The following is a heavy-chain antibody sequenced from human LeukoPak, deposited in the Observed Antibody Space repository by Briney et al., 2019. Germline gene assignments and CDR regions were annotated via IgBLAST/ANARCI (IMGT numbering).Heavy chain of an antibody. Sequence: GGSLRLSCAASGLTFSSYWMHWVRQAPGKGLVWVSRINSDGSSTSYADSVKGRFTISRDNAKNTLYLQMTSLRAADTAVYYCARGDYDSSPFGGMDFDYWGQGTLVTVSS. CDR3: ARGDYDSSPFGGMDFDY. J-gene: IGHJ4*02. V-gene: IGHV3-74*01. CDR1: GLTFSSYW. CDR2: INSDGSST. D-gene: IGHD3-22*01.